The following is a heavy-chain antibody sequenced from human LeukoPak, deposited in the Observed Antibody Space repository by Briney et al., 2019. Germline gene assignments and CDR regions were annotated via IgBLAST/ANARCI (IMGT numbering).Heavy chain of an antibody. CDR1: GVTFRVYG. V-gene: IGHV3-23*01. D-gene: IGHD3-10*01. Sequence: GALRLSSAAPGVTFRVYGISWVPHTPARGLEGVSGISDSGDTTYYADSVKGRFIIRRDNSKNTALLQMNSLRVEDTAIYYCVGGHYYHNWGQGTMVTVSS. J-gene: IGHJ3*02. CDR2: ISDSGDTT. CDR3: VGGHYYHN.